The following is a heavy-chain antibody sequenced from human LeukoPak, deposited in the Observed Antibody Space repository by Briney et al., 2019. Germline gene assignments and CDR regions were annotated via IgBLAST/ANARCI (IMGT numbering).Heavy chain of an antibody. D-gene: IGHD6-13*01. Sequence: SETLSLTCTVSGGSIRSYYWSWIRRPPGKGLEWIGYIYYSGSTNYNPSLKSRVTISVDTSKNQFSLKLSSVTAADTAVYYCARFSSSWPYAFDIWGQGTMVTVSS. CDR2: IYYSGST. CDR1: GGSIRSYY. V-gene: IGHV4-59*08. CDR3: ARFSSSWPYAFDI. J-gene: IGHJ3*02.